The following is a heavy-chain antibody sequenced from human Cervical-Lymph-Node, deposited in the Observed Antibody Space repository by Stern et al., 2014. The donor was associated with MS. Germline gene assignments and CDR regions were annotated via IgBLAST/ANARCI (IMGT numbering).Heavy chain of an antibody. Sequence: VQLVESGTEVKKPGSSVKISCQASGGAFSSYTISWVRQALGQGPEWMGGIIPIFDEATCAQRFQGSLTITAEASTNVIYMELSNLKSEDTTTYYCARESGHWFDPWGQGTRVIVS. CDR2: IIPIFDEA. CDR3: ARESGHWFDP. J-gene: IGHJ5*02. CDR1: GGAFSSYT. V-gene: IGHV1-69*01.